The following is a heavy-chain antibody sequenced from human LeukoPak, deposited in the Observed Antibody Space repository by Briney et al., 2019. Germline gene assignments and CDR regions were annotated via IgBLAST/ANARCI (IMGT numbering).Heavy chain of an antibody. V-gene: IGHV4-34*01. Sequence: PSETLSLTCAVYGGSFSGYYWSWIRQPPGKGLEWIGEINHSGSTNYNPSLKSRVTISVDTSKNQFSLKLSSVTAADTAVYYCARVGSSMMGLHADWFDPWGQGTLVTVSS. CDR2: INHSGST. J-gene: IGHJ5*02. CDR1: GGSFSGYY. D-gene: IGHD6-6*01. CDR3: ARVGSSMMGLHADWFDP.